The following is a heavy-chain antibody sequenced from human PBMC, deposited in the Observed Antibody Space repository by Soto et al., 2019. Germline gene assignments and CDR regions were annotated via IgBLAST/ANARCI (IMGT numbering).Heavy chain of an antibody. CDR1: GFTFDDYA. CDR2: ISWNSGSI. V-gene: IGHV3-9*01. CDR3: AKGQQLLRSYHYYGMDV. J-gene: IGHJ6*02. D-gene: IGHD6-13*01. Sequence: GGSLRLSCAASGFTFDDYAMHWVRQAPGEGLECVSGISWNSGSIGYADSVKGRFTISRDNAKNSLYLQMNSLRAEDTALYYCAKGQQLLRSYHYYGMDVWGQGTRFTVSS.